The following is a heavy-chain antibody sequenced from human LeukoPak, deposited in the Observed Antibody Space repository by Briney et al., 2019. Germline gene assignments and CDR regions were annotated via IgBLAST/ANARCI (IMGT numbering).Heavy chain of an antibody. V-gene: IGHV4-59*08. CDR1: GGSISSYY. D-gene: IGHD3-16*01. Sequence: SETLSLTCTVSGGSISSYYWSWIRQPPGKGLEWIGKTHYSGGTIYNPSLKSRVTISVDTSKNQFSLKLSSVTAADTAVYYCARRCQENGMITADNWFDPWGQGTLVTVSS. CDR3: ARRCQENGMITADNWFDP. J-gene: IGHJ5*02. CDR2: THYSGGT.